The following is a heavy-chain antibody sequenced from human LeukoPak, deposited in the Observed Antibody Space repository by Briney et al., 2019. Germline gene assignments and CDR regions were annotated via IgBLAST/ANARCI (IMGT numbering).Heavy chain of an antibody. Sequence: ASVKVSCKASGYTFTSHYLHWVRQAPGQGLEWMGVINTWGGSTIYAQKFQGRVTMTGDTSTSTVYMELSSLRSEDTAVYYCARNTLDSDPFDYYYYYMDVWGKGTTVTVSS. V-gene: IGHV1-46*01. D-gene: IGHD5-18*01. CDR1: GYTFTSHY. CDR2: INTWGGST. J-gene: IGHJ6*03. CDR3: ARNTLDSDPFDYYYYYMDV.